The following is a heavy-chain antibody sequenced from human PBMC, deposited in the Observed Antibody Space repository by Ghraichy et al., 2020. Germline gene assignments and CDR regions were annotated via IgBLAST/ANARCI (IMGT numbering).Heavy chain of an antibody. J-gene: IGHJ4*02. CDR1: GFTFSSYS. CDR3: ATTFIWFGESRFDY. D-gene: IGHD3-10*01. Sequence: GGSLRLSCAASGFTFSSYSMNWVRQAPGKGLEWVSYITSGSTTIYYADSVKGRFTISRDNAKNSLYLQMNSLRAQDTAVYYCATTFIWFGESRFDYWGQGTLVTVSS. CDR2: ITSGSTTI. V-gene: IGHV3-48*01.